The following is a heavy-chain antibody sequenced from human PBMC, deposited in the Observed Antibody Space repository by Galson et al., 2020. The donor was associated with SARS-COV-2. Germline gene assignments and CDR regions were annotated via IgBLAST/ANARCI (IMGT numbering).Heavy chain of an antibody. CDR2: IWYDGSNK. D-gene: IGHD3-10*01. V-gene: IGHV3-33*01. Sequence: TGGSLRLSCEASGFTFSTYGMDWVRQAPGKGLEWVAVIWYDGSNKYYADSVKGRFTISRDNSNNTLYLQMNSLRADDTAVYYCARGSNSHAFDIWGQGTMVTVSS. CDR1: GFTFSTYG. J-gene: IGHJ3*02. CDR3: ARGSNSHAFDI.